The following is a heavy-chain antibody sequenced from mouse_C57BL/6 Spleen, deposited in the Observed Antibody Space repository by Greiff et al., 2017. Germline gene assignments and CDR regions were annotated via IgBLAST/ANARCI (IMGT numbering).Heavy chain of an antibody. CDR1: GYTFTSSW. Sequence: QVQLQQPGAELVMPGASVKLSCKASGYTFTSSWMHWVKPRPGPGLEWIGEIDPSDSYTNYNQKFKGKSTLTVDKSSSTADMQLSSLTSEDSAVYYCARGGGTRYFDYWGQGTTLTVSS. CDR3: ARGGGTRYFDY. J-gene: IGHJ2*01. V-gene: IGHV1-69*01. D-gene: IGHD4-1*01. CDR2: IDPSDSYT.